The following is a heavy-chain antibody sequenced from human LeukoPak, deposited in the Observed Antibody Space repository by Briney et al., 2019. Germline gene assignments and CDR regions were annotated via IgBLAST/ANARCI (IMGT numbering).Heavy chain of an antibody. CDR1: GFTFSSYS. Sequence: GGSLRLSCAASGFTFSSYSMNWVRQAPGKGLEWVSSISSSSSYIYYADSVKGRFTISRDNAKNSLYLQMNSLRAEDTAVYYCARDSGSYLYYFDYWGQGTLVTVSS. D-gene: IGHD1-26*01. CDR3: ARDSGSYLYYFDY. V-gene: IGHV3-21*01. J-gene: IGHJ4*02. CDR2: ISSSSSYI.